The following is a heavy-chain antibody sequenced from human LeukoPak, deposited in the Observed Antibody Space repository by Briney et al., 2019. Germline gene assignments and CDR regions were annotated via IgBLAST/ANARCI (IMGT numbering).Heavy chain of an antibody. CDR2: VAADGGST. CDR1: GFTFSRYA. CDR3: AKDRSGSYYGTFDY. Sequence: GGSLRLSCAASGFTFSRYAMTWVRQAPGKGLEWVSGVAADGGSTYYADSVKGRFTISRDNSRNTLYLQMNSLRAEDTAIYYCAKDRSGSYYGTFDYWGQGTLVTVSS. J-gene: IGHJ4*02. V-gene: IGHV3-23*01. D-gene: IGHD1-26*01.